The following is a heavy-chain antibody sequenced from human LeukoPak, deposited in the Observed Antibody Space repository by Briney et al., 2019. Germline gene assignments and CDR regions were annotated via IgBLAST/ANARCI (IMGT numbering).Heavy chain of an antibody. J-gene: IGHJ3*01. Sequence: KSSETLSLTCTVSGDSISSSYHYWGWIRQPPGKGLEWIGNIYYSGSTYYNPSLKSRVTISVDTSKSQFSLNLSSVTAADTAVYYCARQDAHRVYGLDVWGQGTMVTVSS. CDR1: GDSISSSYHY. V-gene: IGHV4-39*01. CDR2: IYYSGST. D-gene: IGHD5-24*01. CDR3: ARQDAHRVYGLDV.